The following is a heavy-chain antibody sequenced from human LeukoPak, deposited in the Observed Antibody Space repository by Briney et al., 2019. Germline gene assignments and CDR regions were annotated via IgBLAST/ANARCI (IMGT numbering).Heavy chain of an antibody. J-gene: IGHJ4*02. D-gene: IGHD4-17*01. Sequence: SETLSLTCTVSGYSISSGYHWGWIRQPPGKGLEWNGSIYYGGSTYYNPSLKSRVTISVDTSKNQFSLKLSSVTAADTAVYYCARDRATTVTMGYFDYWGQGTLVTVSS. CDR2: IYYGGST. V-gene: IGHV4-38-2*02. CDR3: ARDRATTVTMGYFDY. CDR1: GYSISSGYH.